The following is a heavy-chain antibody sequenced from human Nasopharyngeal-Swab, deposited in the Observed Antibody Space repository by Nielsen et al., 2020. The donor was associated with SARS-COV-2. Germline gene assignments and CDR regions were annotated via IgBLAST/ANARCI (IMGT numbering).Heavy chain of an antibody. Sequence: SETLSLTCAVYGGSFSGYYWSWIRQPPGKGLEWIGYIYYSGSTNYNPSLKSRVTISVDTSKNQISLRLSSVTAADTAVYYCASISPEIVVVVAAFAAFDIWGQGTMVTVSS. V-gene: IGHV4-59*08. CDR3: ASISPEIVVVVAAFAAFDI. J-gene: IGHJ3*02. CDR2: IYYSGST. D-gene: IGHD2-15*01. CDR1: GGSFSGYY.